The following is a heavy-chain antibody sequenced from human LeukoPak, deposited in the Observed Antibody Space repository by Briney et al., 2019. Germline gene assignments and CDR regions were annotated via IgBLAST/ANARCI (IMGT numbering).Heavy chain of an antibody. V-gene: IGHV4-39*01. Sequence: SETLSLTCTVSGASINSNNYYWGWIRQPPGKGLEGIGNIYYSESIYYNPSLRSRLTISIDTSKNQFSLKLRSVTAADTAVYYCARQALRSRMRSSSPTWFDPWGQGTLVTVSS. CDR3: ARQALRSRMRSSSPTWFDP. D-gene: IGHD4-17*01. J-gene: IGHJ5*02. CDR1: GASINSNNYY. CDR2: IYYSESI.